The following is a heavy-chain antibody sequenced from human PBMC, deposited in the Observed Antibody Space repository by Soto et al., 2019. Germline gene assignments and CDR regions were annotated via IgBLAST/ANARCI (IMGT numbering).Heavy chain of an antibody. CDR1: GYTFTSCG. CDR3: ARGRYGDY. D-gene: IGHD1-1*01. Sequence: QVHLVQSGAEVKKPGASVKVSCKASGYTFTSCGITWVRQAPGQGLEWMGWISAHNGNTDYAQKLQGRVIVTRDTSTSTAYMELRSLRSDYTAVYYCARGRYGDYWGQGALVTVSS. J-gene: IGHJ4*02. V-gene: IGHV1-18*01. CDR2: ISAHNGNT.